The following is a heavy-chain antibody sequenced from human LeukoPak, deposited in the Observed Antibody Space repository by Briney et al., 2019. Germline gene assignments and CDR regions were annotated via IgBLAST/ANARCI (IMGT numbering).Heavy chain of an antibody. Sequence: ASVKVSCKASGYTFTSYGINWVRQAPGQGLEWMGWISAYNGHTNYAQKLQGRVTMTTDTSTSTAYMELWSLRSDDTAVYYCARDSSGFPRDASDYWGQGTLVTVSS. V-gene: IGHV1-18*01. CDR1: GYTFTSYG. D-gene: IGHD3-22*01. J-gene: IGHJ4*02. CDR3: ARDSSGFPRDASDY. CDR2: ISAYNGHT.